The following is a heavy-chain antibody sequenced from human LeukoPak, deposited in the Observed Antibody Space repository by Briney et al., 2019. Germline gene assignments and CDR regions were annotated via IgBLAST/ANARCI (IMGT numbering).Heavy chain of an antibody. CDR1: GGSFSGYY. D-gene: IGHD3-10*01. CDR3: ATRKIIMVRAVPYYFAY. J-gene: IGHJ4*02. Sequence: SETLSLTCAVYGGSFSGYYWNWIRQPPGKGLEWIGEINHSGSTNYNPSLKSRVTISVDTSKNQFSLKLSSVTAADTAVYYCATRKIIMVRAVPYYFAYGDRETLVTVSS. V-gene: IGHV4-34*01. CDR2: INHSGST.